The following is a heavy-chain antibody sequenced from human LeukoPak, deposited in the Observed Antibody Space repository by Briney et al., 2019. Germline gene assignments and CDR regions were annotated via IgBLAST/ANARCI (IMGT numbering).Heavy chain of an antibody. J-gene: IGHJ4*02. CDR1: GGSISSGSYY. Sequence: SETLSLTCTVSGGSISSGSYYWSWIRQPAGKGLEWIGCIYTSGSTNYNPSLKSRVTMSVDTSKNQFSLKLSSVTAADTAVYYCARDLSSSWHYYFDYWGQGTLVTVSS. V-gene: IGHV4-61*02. CDR3: ARDLSSSWHYYFDY. CDR2: IYTSGST. D-gene: IGHD6-13*01.